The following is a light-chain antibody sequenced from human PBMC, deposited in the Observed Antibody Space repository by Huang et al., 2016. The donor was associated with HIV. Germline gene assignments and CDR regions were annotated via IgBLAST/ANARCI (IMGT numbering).Light chain of an antibody. CDR2: DAS. Sequence: EIVLTQSPATLSLSPGERATLSCRASQSVSSYLAWYQQKPGPAPRLLIYDASNRATGIPARFRGSGSVTDFTLTISSLAPEDFAVYYCQQRSNWPLCTFGQGTKLEIK. CDR1: QSVSSY. J-gene: IGKJ2*02. CDR3: QQRSNWPLCT. V-gene: IGKV3-11*01.